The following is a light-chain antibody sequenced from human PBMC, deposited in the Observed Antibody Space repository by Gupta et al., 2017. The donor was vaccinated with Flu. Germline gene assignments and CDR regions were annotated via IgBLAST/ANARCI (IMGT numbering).Light chain of an antibody. CDR2: DYN. J-gene: IGLJ1*01. Sequence: QSALTQPPSASGTPGQRVSFSCSGSSSNIGSYTVDWYQQLPGTAPKLLIYDYNKRTSGGPARFSGSKSGTSASLAISGLQAEDEADYYCEVWEDSWNGNYVFGAGTKVTVL. V-gene: IGLV1-44*01. CDR1: SSNIGSYT. CDR3: EVWEDSWNGNYV.